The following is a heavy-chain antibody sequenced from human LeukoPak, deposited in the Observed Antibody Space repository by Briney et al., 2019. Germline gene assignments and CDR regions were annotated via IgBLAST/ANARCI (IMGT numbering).Heavy chain of an antibody. D-gene: IGHD6-13*01. J-gene: IGHJ4*02. CDR3: ASAMYSSSWSASY. CDR2: ISSSGSTI. CDR1: GFTFSSYE. V-gene: IGHV3-48*03. Sequence: GGSLRLSCAASGFTFSSYEMNWVRQAPGKGLEWVSYISSSGSTIYYADSVKGRFTISRDNAKNSLYLQMNSLRAEDTAVYYCASAMYSSSWSASYWGQGTLVTVSS.